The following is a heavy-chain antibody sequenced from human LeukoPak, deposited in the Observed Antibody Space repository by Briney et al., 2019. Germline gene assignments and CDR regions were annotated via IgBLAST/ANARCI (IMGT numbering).Heavy chain of an antibody. CDR2: MSPNSGNT. CDR3: ARAITYYDILTGYPIGDYYMDV. Sequence: ASVKVSCKASGYTFTSYDINWVRQATGQGLEWMGWMSPNSGNTGYAQKFQGRVTMTRNTSISTAYMELSSLRSEDTAVYYCARAITYYDILTGYPIGDYYMDVWGKGTTVTVSS. V-gene: IGHV1-8*01. CDR1: GYTFTSYD. D-gene: IGHD3-9*01. J-gene: IGHJ6*03.